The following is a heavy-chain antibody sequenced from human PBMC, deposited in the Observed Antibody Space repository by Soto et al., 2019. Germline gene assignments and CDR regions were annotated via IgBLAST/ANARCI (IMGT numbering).Heavy chain of an antibody. V-gene: IGHV3-15*07. CDR1: GFTFSNAW. CDR3: TTGTGYYDILTARSGPELYYYYYGMDV. CDR2: IKSKTDGGTT. D-gene: IGHD3-9*01. Sequence: PGGSLRLSCAASGFTFSNAWMNWVRQAPGKGLEWVGRIKSKTDGGTTDYAAPVKGRFTISRDDSKNTLYLQMNSLKTEDTAVYYCTTGTGYYDILTARSGPELYYYYYGMDVWGQGTTVTVSS. J-gene: IGHJ6*02.